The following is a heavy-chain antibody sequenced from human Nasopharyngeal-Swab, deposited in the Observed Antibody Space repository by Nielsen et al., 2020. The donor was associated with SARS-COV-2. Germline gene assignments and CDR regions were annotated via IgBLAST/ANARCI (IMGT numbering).Heavy chain of an antibody. Sequence: GGSLRLSCAASGFTFSSYWIHWVRQAPGKGLVWVSRLYTDGITANYADSVKGRFTISRDNANNTVYLQMNSLRAEDTAVYYCTRCCGGDCHGIDYWGRGTLVTVSS. CDR2: LYTDGITA. V-gene: IGHV3-74*01. J-gene: IGHJ4*02. CDR1: GFTFSSYW. CDR3: TRCCGGDCHGIDY. D-gene: IGHD2-21*02.